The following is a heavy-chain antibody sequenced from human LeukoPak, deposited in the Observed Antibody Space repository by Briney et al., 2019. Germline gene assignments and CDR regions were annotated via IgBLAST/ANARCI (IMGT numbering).Heavy chain of an antibody. V-gene: IGHV3-23*01. CDR1: GFSFSSYS. CDR3: AKVLSGGSYFFFDY. CDR2: INDDVT. Sequence: PGGSLRLSCTASGFSFSSYSMSWVRQPPGKGLEWISAINDDVTYYRDSVKGRFTISRDNSKNTLYLQMNSLRAEDTAVYYCAKVLSGGSYFFFDYWGQGTLVTVSS. J-gene: IGHJ4*02. D-gene: IGHD1-26*01.